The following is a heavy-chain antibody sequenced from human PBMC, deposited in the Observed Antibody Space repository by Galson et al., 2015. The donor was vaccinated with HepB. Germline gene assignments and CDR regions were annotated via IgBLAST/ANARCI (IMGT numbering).Heavy chain of an antibody. J-gene: IGHJ4*02. CDR1: GLSFSDSS. D-gene: IGHD1-14*01. CDR3: ASGSVTPFYY. Sequence: SLRLSCAASGLSFSDSSVNWVRQASGKGLEWVGRIRNRANSYATSYAASMKGRFIVSRDDSKNTAYLQMNSLKIEDTAVYYCASGSVTPFYYWGQGTLVTVSS. V-gene: IGHV3-73*01. CDR2: IRNRANSYAT.